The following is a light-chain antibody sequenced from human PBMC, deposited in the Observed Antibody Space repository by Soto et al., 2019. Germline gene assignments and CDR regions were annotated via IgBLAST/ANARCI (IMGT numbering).Light chain of an antibody. CDR1: SSDVGSSNR. CDR2: AVS. Sequence: QSALTQPPSVSGSPGQSITISCTGTSSDVGSSNRVSWYQQPPGTAPRLILYAVSNRPSGVPDRFSGSKSGNTASLTISGLQAEDEADYYCSSFVGSPVVFGGGTKLTVL. J-gene: IGLJ2*01. V-gene: IGLV2-18*02. CDR3: SSFVGSPVV.